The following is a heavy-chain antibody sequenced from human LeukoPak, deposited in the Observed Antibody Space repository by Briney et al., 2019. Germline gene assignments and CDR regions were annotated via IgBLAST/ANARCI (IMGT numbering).Heavy chain of an antibody. V-gene: IGHV4-4*07. J-gene: IGHJ5*02. CDR2: IYTSGST. CDR1: GGSISTYY. Sequence: SETLSLTCTVSGGSISTYYWSWIRQPAGKGLEWIGRIYTSGSTNYNPSLKSRVTMSVDTSKNQFSLKLSSVTAADTAVYYCARAREVRGYNWFDPWGQGTLVTVPS. D-gene: IGHD3-10*01. CDR3: ARAREVRGYNWFDP.